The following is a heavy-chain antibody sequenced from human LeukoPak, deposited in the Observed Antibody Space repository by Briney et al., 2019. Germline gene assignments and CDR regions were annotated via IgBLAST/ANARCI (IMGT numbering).Heavy chain of an antibody. V-gene: IGHV3-23*01. D-gene: IGHD4-17*01. CDR3: GRDPNGDYIGAFDF. Sequence: SGGSLRLSCAASGFTLSNYAFVWVRHAPGKRLEWVSAISGSGGRTIHADSVKGRLTISTDNSTNTPYVQMYSLRADDTAIYYCGRDPNGDYIGAFDFWGQGTMVSVSS. J-gene: IGHJ3*01. CDR2: ISGSGGRT. CDR1: GFTLSNYA.